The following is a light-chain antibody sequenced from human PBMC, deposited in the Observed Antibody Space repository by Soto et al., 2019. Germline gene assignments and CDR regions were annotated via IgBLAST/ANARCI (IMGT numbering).Light chain of an antibody. CDR1: QSVTSY. V-gene: IGKV3-11*01. CDR3: QQRSSWPLT. J-gene: IGKJ4*01. CDR2: DAS. Sequence: EIVLTQSPATLSLSPGESATLSCRSSQSVTSYLAWYQQKPVQAPRLLIYDASTRTTGIPARFSGSWSGTDFTLTISSLEAEDFAVYFCQQRSSWPLTFGGGTKVDIK.